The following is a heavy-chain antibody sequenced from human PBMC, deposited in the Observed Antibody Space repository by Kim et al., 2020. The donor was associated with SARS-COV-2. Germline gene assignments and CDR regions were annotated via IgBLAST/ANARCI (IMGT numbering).Heavy chain of an antibody. CDR2: INHSGST. J-gene: IGHJ6*02. V-gene: IGHV4-34*01. D-gene: IGHD3-10*01. CDR3: ARGRLYYYGSGSYYNYYYGMDV. CDR1: GGSFSGYY. Sequence: SETLSLTCAVYGGSFSGYYWSWIRQPPGKGLEWIGEINHSGSTNYNPSLKSRVTISVDTSKNQFSLKLSSVTAADTAVYYCARGRLYYYGSGSYYNYYYGMDVWGQGTTVTVSS.